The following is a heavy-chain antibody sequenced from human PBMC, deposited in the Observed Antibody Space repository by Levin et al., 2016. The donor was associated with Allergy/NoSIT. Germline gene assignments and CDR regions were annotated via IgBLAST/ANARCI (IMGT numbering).Heavy chain of an antibody. CDR3: ARQYDTAAAHFDY. Sequence: WIRQPPGKGLEWIGSIYYSGSTYYNPSLKSRVTISVDTSKNQFSLKLSSVTAADTAVYYCARQYDTAAAHFDYWGQGTLVTVSS. J-gene: IGHJ4*02. CDR2: IYYSGST. V-gene: IGHV4-39*01. D-gene: IGHD6-13*01.